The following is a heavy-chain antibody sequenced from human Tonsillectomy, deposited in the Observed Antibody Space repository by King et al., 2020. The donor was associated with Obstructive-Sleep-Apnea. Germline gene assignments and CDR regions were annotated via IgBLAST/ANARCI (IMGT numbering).Heavy chain of an antibody. V-gene: IGHV4-4*07. D-gene: IGHD6-13*01. CDR1: GDSISSYY. CDR2: IYTSGST. CDR3: ARDRSGSSSWYSAFDI. J-gene: IGHJ3*02. Sequence: MQLQESGPGLVKPSETLSLTCNVSGDSISSYYWSWIRQPAGKGLEWIGRIYTSGSTNYNPSLKSRATMSVETSKNQFSLNLNSVTAEDTAVYYCARDRSGSSSWYSAFDIWGQGTMVTVSS.